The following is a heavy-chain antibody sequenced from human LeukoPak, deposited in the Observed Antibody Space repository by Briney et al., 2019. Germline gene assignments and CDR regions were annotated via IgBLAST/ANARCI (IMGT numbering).Heavy chain of an antibody. CDR1: GGTFSSYA. V-gene: IGHV1-69*13. J-gene: IGHJ4*02. D-gene: IGHD3-3*01. Sequence: SVKVSCKASGGTFSSYAISWVRQAPGQGLERMGGIIPIFGTANYAQKFQGRVTITADESTSTAYMELSSLRSEDTAVYYCARDSKAFSGYYTSFDYWGQGTLVTVSS. CDR2: IIPIFGTA. CDR3: ARDSKAFSGYYTSFDY.